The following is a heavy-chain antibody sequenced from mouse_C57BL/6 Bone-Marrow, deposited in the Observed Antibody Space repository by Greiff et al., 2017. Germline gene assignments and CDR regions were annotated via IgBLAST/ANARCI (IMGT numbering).Heavy chain of an antibody. CDR3: TRPIYYGNYNYYAMDY. V-gene: IGHV1-5*01. D-gene: IGHD2-1*01. CDR2: IYPGNSDT. Sequence: VQLQQSGTVLARPGASVKMSCKTSGYTFTSYWMHWVKQRPGQGLEWIGAIYPGNSDTSYNQKFKGKAKLTAVTSASTAYMELSSLTNEDSAVYYCTRPIYYGNYNYYAMDYWGQGTSVTVSS. J-gene: IGHJ4*01. CDR1: GYTFTSYW.